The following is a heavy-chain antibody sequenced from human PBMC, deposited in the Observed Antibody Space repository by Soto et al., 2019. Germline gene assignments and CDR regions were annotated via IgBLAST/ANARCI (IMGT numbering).Heavy chain of an antibody. J-gene: IGHJ4*02. CDR2: IGGSGSYT. CDR1: GFTFSSYA. V-gene: IGHV3-23*01. D-gene: IGHD6-13*01. CDR3: AAPPGAGSSSWSYFGYFDY. Sequence: GGSLRLSCAASGFTFSSYAMSWVRQAPGKGLEWVSAIGGSGSYTYYADSVKGRFTVSRDNSKNTLYLQMNSLRADDTAIYYCAAPPGAGSSSWSYFGYFDYWGQGILVTVSS.